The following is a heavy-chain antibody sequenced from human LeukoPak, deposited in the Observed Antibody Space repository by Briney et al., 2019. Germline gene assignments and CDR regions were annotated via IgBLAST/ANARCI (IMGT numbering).Heavy chain of an antibody. CDR3: AKDGGSSGYYYMDV. CDR2: ISYDGSNK. CDR1: GFTFSSYG. D-gene: IGHD6-19*01. Sequence: GGSLRLSCAASGFTFSSYGMHWVRQAPGKGLEWVAVISYDGSNKYYADSVKGRFTISRDNSKNTLYLQMNSLRAEDTAVYYCAKDGGSSGYYYMDVWGKGTTVTVSS. J-gene: IGHJ6*03. V-gene: IGHV3-30*18.